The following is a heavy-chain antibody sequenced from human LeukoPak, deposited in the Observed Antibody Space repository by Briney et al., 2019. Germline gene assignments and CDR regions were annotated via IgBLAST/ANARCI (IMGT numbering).Heavy chain of an antibody. CDR3: AREGASSSFGY. D-gene: IGHD6-13*01. CDR2: LYSGGNT. CDR1: KLTFSNYA. J-gene: IGHJ4*02. Sequence: GGSLRLSCAASKLTFSNYAITWVRQPPGKGLEWVSVLYSGGNTYHADSVKGRFTISRDNSKNTLYLQMNSLRAEDTAVYYCAREGASSSFGYWGQGTLVTVSS. V-gene: IGHV3-53*01.